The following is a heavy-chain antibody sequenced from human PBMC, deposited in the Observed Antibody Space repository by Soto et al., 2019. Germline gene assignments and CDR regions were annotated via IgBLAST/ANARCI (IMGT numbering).Heavy chain of an antibody. V-gene: IGHV1-3*05. D-gene: IGHD2-21*02. CDR3: AMSIVVVTALDY. CDR1: GYTFTSYA. J-gene: IGHJ4*02. CDR2: INAGNGNT. Sequence: QVQLVQSGAEEKKPGASVKVSCKASGYTFTSYAMHWVRQAPGQRLEWMGWINAGNGNTKYSQKFQGRVTITRDTCARTAYMELSSVRSEDTAVYYCAMSIVVVTALDYWGQGTLVTVSS.